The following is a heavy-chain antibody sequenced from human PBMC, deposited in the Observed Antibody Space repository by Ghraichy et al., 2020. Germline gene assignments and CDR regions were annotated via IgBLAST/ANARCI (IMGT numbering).Heavy chain of an antibody. CDR1: GFTFSSYA. CDR3: AKKMYSSSPEWFDP. V-gene: IGHV3-23*01. D-gene: IGHD6-13*01. CDR2: ISGSGGST. Sequence: GESLNISCAASGFTFSSYAMSWVRQAPGKGLEWVSAISGSGGSTYYADSVKGRFTISRDNSKNTLYLQMNSLRAEDTAVYYCAKKMYSSSPEWFDPWGQGTLVTVSS. J-gene: IGHJ5*02.